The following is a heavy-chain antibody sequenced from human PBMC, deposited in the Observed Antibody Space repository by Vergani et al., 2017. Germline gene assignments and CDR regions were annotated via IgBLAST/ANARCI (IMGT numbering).Heavy chain of an antibody. CDR2: IIPILGIA. CDR1: GGTFSSYT. V-gene: IGHV1-69*02. J-gene: IGHJ4*02. Sequence: QVQLVQSGAEVKKPGSSVKVSCKASGGTFSSYTISWVRQAPGLGLEWMGRIIPILGIANYAQKFQGRVTITADKSTSTAYMELSSLRSEDTAVYYCASGYGDYDTLFDYWGQGTLVTVSS. CDR3: ASGYGDYDTLFDY. D-gene: IGHD4-17*01.